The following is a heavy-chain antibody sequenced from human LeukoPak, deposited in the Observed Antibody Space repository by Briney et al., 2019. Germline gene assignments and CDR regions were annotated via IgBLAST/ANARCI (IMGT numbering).Heavy chain of an antibody. Sequence: GGSLRLSCAASGFTFSSYAMSWVRQAPGKGLEWVSAISGSGGSTYYADSVKGRFTISRDNSKNTLYLQMNSLRAEDTAVYYCAKDRFGFWSAIPYDYWGQGTLVTVSS. D-gene: IGHD3-3*01. V-gene: IGHV3-23*01. CDR1: GFTFSSYA. CDR2: ISGSGGST. J-gene: IGHJ4*02. CDR3: AKDRFGFWSAIPYDY.